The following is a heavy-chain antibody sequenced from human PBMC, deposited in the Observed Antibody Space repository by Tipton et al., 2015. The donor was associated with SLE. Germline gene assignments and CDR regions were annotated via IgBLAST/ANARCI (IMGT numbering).Heavy chain of an antibody. J-gene: IGHJ4*02. CDR3: ASLSAPSDY. V-gene: IGHV3-23*01. CDR1: GFTFSDYA. CDR2: ITGSSVSDSGGGT. Sequence: SLRLSCAASGFTFSDYAMSWVRQAPRKGLEWVSVITGSSVSDSGGGTYYAESVKGRFTISRDSSKNTLYLQMNSLRVDDTAVYYCASLSAPSDYWGQGTLVTVSS.